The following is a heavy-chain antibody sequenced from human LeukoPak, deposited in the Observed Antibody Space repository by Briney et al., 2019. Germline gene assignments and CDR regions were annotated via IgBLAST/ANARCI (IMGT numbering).Heavy chain of an antibody. V-gene: IGHV3-23*01. D-gene: IGHD3-16*02. Sequence: PGGSLRLSCAASGFTFSSYSMGWVRQAPGEGLEWVSSITGSGGRIYYADSLKGRFTISRDNSKNTVYLQMSSLRAEDTAVYYCAKYRDYYFEYWGQGTLVTVSS. CDR1: GFTFSSYS. CDR3: AKYRDYYFEY. J-gene: IGHJ4*02. CDR2: ITGSGGRI.